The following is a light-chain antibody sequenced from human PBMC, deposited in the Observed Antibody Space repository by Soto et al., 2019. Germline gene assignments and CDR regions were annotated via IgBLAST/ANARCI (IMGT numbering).Light chain of an antibody. CDR3: CSYEDTLYF. Sequence: QSVLTQPRSVSESPGQAVTISGTGTSSGVGNNNYVSWYQQNPGKAPRLMIYDVSQRPSGVPDRFSGSKSGNTASLTISGLQPEDEADYYCCSYEDTLYFFGTGTKV. V-gene: IGLV2-11*01. CDR1: SSGVGNNNY. CDR2: DVS. J-gene: IGLJ1*01.